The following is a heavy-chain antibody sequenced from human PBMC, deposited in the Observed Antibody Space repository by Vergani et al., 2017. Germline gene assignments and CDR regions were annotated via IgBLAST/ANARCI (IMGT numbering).Heavy chain of an antibody. Sequence: QVQLVQSGAEVKKPGSSVKVSCKASGGTFSSYAISWVRQAPGQGLEWMGGIIPIFGTANYAQKFQGRVTITADESTSTSYMELSSLRSDDTAVYYCARPRIAAAGRNGAYRFDPWGQGTLVTVSS. J-gene: IGHJ5*02. CDR3: ARPRIAAAGRNGAYRFDP. D-gene: IGHD6-13*01. CDR2: IIPIFGTA. V-gene: IGHV1-69*12. CDR1: GGTFSSYA.